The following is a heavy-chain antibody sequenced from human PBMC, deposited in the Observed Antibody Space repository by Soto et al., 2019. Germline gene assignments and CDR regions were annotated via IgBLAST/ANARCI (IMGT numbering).Heavy chain of an antibody. J-gene: IGHJ5*02. CDR2: IYYSGST. V-gene: IGHV4-59*01. CDR1: GGSFSTFY. CDR3: ARGVPYSYGYVSWFDP. Sequence: SETLSLTCTFSGGSFSTFYWSWIRQPPGKGLEWIGYIYYSGSTNYNPSLKSRVTISVDTSKNQFSLKLSSVTAADTAVYYCARGVPYSYGYVSWFDPWGQGTLVTVSS. D-gene: IGHD5-18*01.